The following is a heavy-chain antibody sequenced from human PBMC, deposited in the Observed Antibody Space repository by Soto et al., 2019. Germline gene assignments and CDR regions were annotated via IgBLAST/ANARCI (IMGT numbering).Heavy chain of an antibody. V-gene: IGHV3-66*01. J-gene: IGHJ6*02. Sequence: EVQLVESGGGLVQPGGYLRLSCAASGFTVRSNYMSWVRQAPGKGLEWVSVIYSGGSTYYADSVKGRFTISRDNSKNTLYLQMNSLRAEDTAVYYCARDRIPTGMDVWGQGTTVTVSS. CDR3: ARDRIPTGMDV. CDR2: IYSGGST. CDR1: GFTVRSNY.